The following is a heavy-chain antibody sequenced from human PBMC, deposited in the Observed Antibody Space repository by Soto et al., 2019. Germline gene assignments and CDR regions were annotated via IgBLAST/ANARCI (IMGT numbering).Heavy chain of an antibody. V-gene: IGHV4-30-4*01. CDR2: IYYSGST. D-gene: IGHD6-6*01. J-gene: IGHJ4*02. CDR1: GGSISSGDYY. Sequence: QVQLQESGPGLVKPSQTLSLTCTVSGGSISSGDYYWSWLRQPPGKGLEWIGYIYYSGSTYYNPSLKSRVTISVDTSKNQFSLKLSSLTAADTAVYYCAREATIAARLDSWGQGTLVTVSS. CDR3: AREATIAARLDS.